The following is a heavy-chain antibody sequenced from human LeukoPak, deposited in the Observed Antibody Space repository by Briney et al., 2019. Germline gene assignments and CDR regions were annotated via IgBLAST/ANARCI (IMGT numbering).Heavy chain of an antibody. CDR3: ARLRYSGYDPAPDY. Sequence: PSETLSLTCTVSGGSISSSSYYWGWIRQPPGKGLERIGSIYYSGSTYYNPSLKSRVTISVDTSKNQFSLKLSSVTAADTAVYYCARLRYSGYDPAPDYWGQGTLVTVSS. D-gene: IGHD5-12*01. CDR2: IYYSGST. V-gene: IGHV4-39*01. J-gene: IGHJ4*02. CDR1: GGSISSSSYY.